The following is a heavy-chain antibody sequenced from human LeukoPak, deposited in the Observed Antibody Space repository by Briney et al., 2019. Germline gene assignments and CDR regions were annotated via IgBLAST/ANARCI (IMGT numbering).Heavy chain of an antibody. V-gene: IGHV1-69*04. Sequence: AASVKVSCKASGGTFSSNVISWVRQAPGQGPEWMGRIIPIVGKTEYADKLQGRVTITADKPTNTVYMELRSLTSEDTALYYCARGKGFVGHFDSWGQGTLVTVSS. CDR3: ARGKGFVGHFDS. CDR2: IIPIVGKT. D-gene: IGHD2-15*01. J-gene: IGHJ4*02. CDR1: GGTFSSNV.